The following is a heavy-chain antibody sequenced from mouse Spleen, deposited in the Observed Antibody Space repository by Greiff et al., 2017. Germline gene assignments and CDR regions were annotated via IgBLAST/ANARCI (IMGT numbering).Heavy chain of an antibody. Sequence: EVKVVESGGGLVKPGGSLKLSCAASGFAFSSYDMSWVRQTPEKRLEWVATISSGGSYTYYPDSVKGRFTISRDNARNTLYLQMSSLRSEDTALYYCARQDYRYDGFAYWGQGTLVTVSA. V-gene: IGHV5-9*02. J-gene: IGHJ3*01. CDR2: ISSGGSYT. D-gene: IGHD2-14*01. CDR1: GFAFSSYD. CDR3: ARQDYRYDGFAY.